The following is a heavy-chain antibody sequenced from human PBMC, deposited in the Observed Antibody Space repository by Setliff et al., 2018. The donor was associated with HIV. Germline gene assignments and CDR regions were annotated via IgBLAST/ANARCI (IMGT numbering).Heavy chain of an antibody. Sequence: GASVKVSCKVSGYSLTDLSIHWVRQAPGKGLEWMGGFDPEDGETVYAQKLQGRVTMTEDTSTDTAYMELSSLRSEDTAMYYCATPREQWLVRGADAFDIWGQGTMVTVSS. CDR2: FDPEDGET. CDR1: GYSLTDLS. V-gene: IGHV1-24*01. J-gene: IGHJ3*02. CDR3: ATPREQWLVRGADAFDI. D-gene: IGHD6-19*01.